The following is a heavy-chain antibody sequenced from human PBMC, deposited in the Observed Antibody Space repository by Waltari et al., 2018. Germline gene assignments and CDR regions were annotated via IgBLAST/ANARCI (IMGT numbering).Heavy chain of an antibody. V-gene: IGHV3-49*04. CDR1: GFNFGDHA. CDR2: IGTKTYGGTT. D-gene: IGHD3-3*01. CDR3: TRDYDFWSGYPLLDY. Sequence: EVQLVESGGGLAQPGRSLTLSCLTSGFNFGDHAMSWVRQAPGKGLEWVGYIGTKTYGGTTEYAASVKGRFTISRDDSKTIAYLQMSSLKIEDTAVYYCTRDYDFWSGYPLLDYWGQGTLVTVSS. J-gene: IGHJ4*02.